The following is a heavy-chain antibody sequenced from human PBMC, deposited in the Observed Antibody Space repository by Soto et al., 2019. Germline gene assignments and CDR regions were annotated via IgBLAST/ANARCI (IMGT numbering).Heavy chain of an antibody. Sequence: PSETLSLTCTVSGGSINYGPYYWSWIRQLPGKGLEWIGNIYYSGSTFYSPSLKSRVTMSIDTSENQFSLKLSSVTAADTAVYYCARKGGSGSNYQFDFWGQGALVTVSS. D-gene: IGHD3-10*01. CDR1: GGSINYGPYY. J-gene: IGHJ4*02. CDR2: IYYSGST. CDR3: ARKGGSGSNYQFDF. V-gene: IGHV4-31*03.